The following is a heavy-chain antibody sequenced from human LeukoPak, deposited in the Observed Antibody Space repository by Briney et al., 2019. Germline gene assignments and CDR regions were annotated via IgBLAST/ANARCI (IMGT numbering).Heavy chain of an antibody. J-gene: IGHJ4*02. CDR1: GGTFSSYA. V-gene: IGHV1-46*01. Sequence: ASVKVSCKASGGTFSSYAISWVRQAPGQGLEWMGIINPSGGSTSYAQKFQGRVTMTRDTSTSTVYMELSSLRSEDTAVYYCARGKNDILTGYRSGFFDYWGQGTLVTVSS. CDR3: ARGKNDILTGYRSGFFDY. D-gene: IGHD3-9*01. CDR2: INPSGGST.